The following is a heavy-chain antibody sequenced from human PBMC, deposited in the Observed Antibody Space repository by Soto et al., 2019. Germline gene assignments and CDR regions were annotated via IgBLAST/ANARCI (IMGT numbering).Heavy chain of an antibody. CDR2: ISGSSGTK. Sequence: SGGSLRLSCAASGFTFSSYSMNWVRQAPGRGLEWVSYISGSSGTKYYADSVKGRFTISRDNAKNSLSLQMNSLRDEDTAVYYCARVYSYAVDVWGQGTTVTVSS. CDR1: GFTFSSYS. CDR3: ARVYSYAVDV. V-gene: IGHV3-48*02. J-gene: IGHJ6*02.